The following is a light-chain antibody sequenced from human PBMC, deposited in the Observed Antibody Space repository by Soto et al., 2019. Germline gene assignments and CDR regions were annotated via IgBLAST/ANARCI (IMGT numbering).Light chain of an antibody. CDR2: GAS. V-gene: IGKV3-20*01. CDR1: QSVSSSY. Sequence: EIVLTQSPGTLSLSPGERATLSCRASQSVSSSYLAWYQQKPGQAPRLLIYGASSRATGIADRFSGSGSGTDFNLTISRLEHEDFAFYYYQQYNSSPSTFGGGTTVEIK. J-gene: IGKJ4*01. CDR3: QQYNSSPST.